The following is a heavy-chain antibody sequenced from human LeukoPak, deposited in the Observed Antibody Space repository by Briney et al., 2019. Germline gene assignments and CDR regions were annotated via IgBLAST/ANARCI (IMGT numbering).Heavy chain of an antibody. J-gene: IGHJ3*02. Sequence: GGSLRLSCAASGFTFDDYTMHWVRQAPGKGLERVSGISWNGGSIGYADSVKGRFTISRDNAKNSLYLQMNSLRAEDTALYYCAKDMGSSWFHDAFDIWGQETMVTVSS. CDR3: AKDMGSSWFHDAFDI. CDR1: GFTFDDYT. D-gene: IGHD6-13*01. CDR2: ISWNGGSI. V-gene: IGHV3-9*01.